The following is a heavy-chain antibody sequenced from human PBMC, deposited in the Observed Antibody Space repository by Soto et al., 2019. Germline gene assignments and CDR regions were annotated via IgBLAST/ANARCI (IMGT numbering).Heavy chain of an antibody. CDR2: ISGSGGST. Sequence: VQLLESGGGLVXXGGSLRLSFAASGFTFSSYAMSWVRQAPGKGLEWVSAISGSGGSTYYADSVKGRFTITRDNSQNPLYLQMNSLRAEDTAVYYCANIHTALAIPFDYWGQGTLVTVSS. V-gene: IGHV3-23*01. D-gene: IGHD5-18*01. CDR3: ANIHTALAIPFDY. J-gene: IGHJ4*02. CDR1: GFTFSSYA.